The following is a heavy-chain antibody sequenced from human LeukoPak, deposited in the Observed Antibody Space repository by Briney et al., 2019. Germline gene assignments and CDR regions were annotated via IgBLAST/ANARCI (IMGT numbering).Heavy chain of an antibody. J-gene: IGHJ4*02. CDR2: IKQDGSEK. D-gene: IGHD4-17*01. CDR1: GFTFSNYW. V-gene: IGHV3-7*01. CDR3: ATPPTVTRNY. Sequence: PGGSLRLSCAASGFTFSNYWMNWVRQTPGKGLEWVANIKQDGSEKNYVDSVKGRFTISRDNAKNSLYMEMNSLRAEDTAVYYCATPPTVTRNYWGQGTLVTVSS.